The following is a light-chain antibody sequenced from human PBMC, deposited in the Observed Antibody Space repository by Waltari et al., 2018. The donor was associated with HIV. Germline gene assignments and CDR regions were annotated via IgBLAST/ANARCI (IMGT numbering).Light chain of an antibody. CDR3: QSYDTSLSGSV. V-gene: IGLV1-40*01. CDR2: GNN. J-gene: IGLJ3*02. Sequence: QSVLTPPPSVSGAPGQRVTISCTGRSSNIGAPDRFELHLSQQLPCTAPKLLIYGNNNRPSGVPDRFSGSKSGASASLAITGLQAEDEADYYCQSYDTSLSGSVFGGGTKLTVL. CDR1: SSNIGAPDRFE.